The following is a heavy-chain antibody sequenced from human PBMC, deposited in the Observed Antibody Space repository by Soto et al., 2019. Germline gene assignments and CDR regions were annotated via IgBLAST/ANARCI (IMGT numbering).Heavy chain of an antibody. CDR2: ISGDGSST. CDR3: AQSGYSLRNVFDI. J-gene: IGHJ3*02. V-gene: IGHV3-74*01. Sequence: EVHLVESGGGLVQPGGSLRLSCAASRLTFRSNWVHWVRQPPGKGLLWVSRISGDGSSTDYAASVKGRFTISRDNAKNTLYLQMNSLRAEDTAVYYCAQSGYSLRNVFDIWGQGTMVSVSS. D-gene: IGHD3-22*01. CDR1: RLTFRSNW.